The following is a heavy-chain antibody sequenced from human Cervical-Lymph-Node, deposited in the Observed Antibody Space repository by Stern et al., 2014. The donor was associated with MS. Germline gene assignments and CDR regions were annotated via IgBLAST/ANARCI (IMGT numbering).Heavy chain of an antibody. CDR2: IDAGDGNT. V-gene: IGHV1-3*01. Sequence: QVQLVESGAEVRKPGASVKVSCKASGYIFTTHSVHWVRQAPGQRLEWMGWIDAGDGNTRYSQELQGRVTITRDTSASTAYMELNSLTSEDTAIYYCASKPTNGPAPFDYWGQGTLVTVSS. D-gene: IGHD2-8*01. CDR3: ASKPTNGPAPFDY. J-gene: IGHJ4*02. CDR1: GYIFTTHS.